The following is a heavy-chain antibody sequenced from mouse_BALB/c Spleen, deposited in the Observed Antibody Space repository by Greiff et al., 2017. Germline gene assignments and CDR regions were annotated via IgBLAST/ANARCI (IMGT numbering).Heavy chain of an antibody. CDR1: GYTFTSYW. CDR3: ARGYGYDDWYFDV. J-gene: IGHJ1*01. Sequence: QVQLKESGAELAKPGASVKMSCKASGYTFTSYWMHWVKQRPGQGLEWIGYINPSTGYTEYNQKFKDKATLTADKSSSTAYMQLSSLTSEDSAVYYCARGYGYDDWYFDVWGAGTTVTVSS. V-gene: IGHV1-7*01. CDR2: INPSTGYT. D-gene: IGHD2-2*01.